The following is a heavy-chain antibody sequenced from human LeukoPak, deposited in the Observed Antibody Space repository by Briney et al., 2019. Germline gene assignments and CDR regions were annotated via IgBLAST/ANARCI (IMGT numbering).Heavy chain of an antibody. J-gene: IGHJ3*02. CDR2: IYHSGSI. CDR3: ARCDSLPYAFDI. CDR1: GGSISSGGYY. D-gene: IGHD2-21*01. Sequence: PSETLSLTCTVSGGSISSGGYYWSWIRQPPGKGLEWIGYIYHSGSIYYNPSLKSRVTISVDRSKNQFSLKLSSVTAADTAVYYCARCDSLPYAFDIWGQGTMVTVSS. V-gene: IGHV4-30-2*01.